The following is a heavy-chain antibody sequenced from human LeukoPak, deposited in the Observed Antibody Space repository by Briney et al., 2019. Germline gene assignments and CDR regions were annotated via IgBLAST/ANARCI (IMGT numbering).Heavy chain of an antibody. CDR1: GFTFSSYG. J-gene: IGHJ4*02. V-gene: IGHV3-21*01. D-gene: IGHD3-16*01. CDR3: ARDLAQDY. CDR2: ISSSSSYI. Sequence: GGTLRLSCAASGFTFSSYGMSWVRQAPGKGLEWVSSISSSSSYIYYADSVKGRFTISRDNAKNSLYLQMNSLRAEDTAVYYCARDLAQDYWGQGTLVTVSS.